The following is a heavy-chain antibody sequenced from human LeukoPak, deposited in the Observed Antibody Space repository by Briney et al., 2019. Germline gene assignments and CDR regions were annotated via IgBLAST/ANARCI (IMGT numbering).Heavy chain of an antibody. D-gene: IGHD3-10*01. CDR3: ARVARGGAAFDI. J-gene: IGHJ3*02. Sequence: SETLSLTCTVSGGSISTGGYYWSWIRQPPGKGLEWIGYIYHSGSTYYNPSLKSRVTISVDRSKNQFSLKLSSVTAADTAVYYCARVARGGAAFDIWGQGTMVTVSS. CDR2: IYHSGST. V-gene: IGHV4-30-2*01. CDR1: GGSISTGGYY.